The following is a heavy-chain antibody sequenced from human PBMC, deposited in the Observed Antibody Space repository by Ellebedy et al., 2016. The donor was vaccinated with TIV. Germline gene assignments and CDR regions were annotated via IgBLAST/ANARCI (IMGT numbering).Heavy chain of an antibody. CDR3: ARVDGSGWSVDGWFDS. J-gene: IGHJ5*01. Sequence: SQTLSLTCAISGDSVSSNSAAWNWIRQSPSRGLEWLGRTYYRSKWYNDYAASVKSRITINPDTSKNQFSLQLNSVSPEDTAVYYCARVDGSGWSVDGWFDSWGQGTLVTVSS. D-gene: IGHD6-19*01. CDR2: TYYRSKWYN. CDR1: GDSVSSNSAA. V-gene: IGHV6-1*01.